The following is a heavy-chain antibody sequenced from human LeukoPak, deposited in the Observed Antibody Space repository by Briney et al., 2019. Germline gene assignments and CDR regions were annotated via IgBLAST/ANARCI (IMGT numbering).Heavy chain of an antibody. Sequence: PGGSLRLSCAASGFTFSSYSMNWVRQAPGKGLEWVAVISYDGSNKYYADSVKGRFTISRDNSKNTLYLQMNSLRAEDTAVYYCAREGDSSTYFDYWGQGTLVTVSS. CDR1: GFTFSSYS. V-gene: IGHV3-30*03. J-gene: IGHJ4*02. CDR3: AREGDSSTYFDY. CDR2: ISYDGSNK. D-gene: IGHD6-13*01.